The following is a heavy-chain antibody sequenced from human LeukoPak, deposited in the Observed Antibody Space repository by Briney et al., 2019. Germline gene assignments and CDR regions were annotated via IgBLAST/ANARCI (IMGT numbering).Heavy chain of an antibody. D-gene: IGHD1-1*01. V-gene: IGHV1-69*04. CDR2: IIPILNIP. CDR1: GYTFTSYG. J-gene: IGHJ6*02. Sequence: SVKVSCKASGYTFTSYGISWVRQAPGQGLEWMGRIIPILNIPNYAQKLQGRVTIAADKSTSTAYMELSSLRSDDTAVYYCAREKMEVGYYGLDVWGQGTTVTVSS. CDR3: AREKMEVGYYGLDV.